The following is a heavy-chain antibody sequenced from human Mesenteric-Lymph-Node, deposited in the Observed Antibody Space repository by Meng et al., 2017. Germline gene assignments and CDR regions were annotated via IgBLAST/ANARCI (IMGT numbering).Heavy chain of an antibody. D-gene: IGHD1-26*01. Sequence: GGSLRLSCAASGFTFSDYYMSWIRQAPGKGLEWVSYISSSGSTIYYADSVKGRFTISRDNAKNSLYLQMNSLRAEDTAVYYCAREYAGEPSWEPQYYYYGMDVWGQGTTVTVSS. CDR1: GFTFSDYY. V-gene: IGHV3-11*04. CDR3: AREYAGEPSWEPQYYYYGMDV. CDR2: ISSSGSTI. J-gene: IGHJ6*02.